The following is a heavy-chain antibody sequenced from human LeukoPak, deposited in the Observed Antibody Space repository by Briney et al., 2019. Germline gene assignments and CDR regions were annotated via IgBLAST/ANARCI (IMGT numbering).Heavy chain of an antibody. V-gene: IGHV1-18*01. J-gene: IGHJ4*02. D-gene: IGHD3-22*01. CDR3: ARGSTARYYYDSSGYYRGAVDY. CDR2: ISAYNGNT. CDR1: GYSLNELS. Sequence: ASVKVSCKVSGYSLNELSMHWVRQAPGQGLEWMGWISAYNGNTNYAQKFQGRVTMTTDTSTSTAYMELRSLRSDDTAVYYCARGSTARYYYDSSGYYRGAVDYWGQGTLVTISS.